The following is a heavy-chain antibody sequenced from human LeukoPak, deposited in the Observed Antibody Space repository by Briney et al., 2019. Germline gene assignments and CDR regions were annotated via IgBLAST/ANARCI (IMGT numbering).Heavy chain of an antibody. CDR1: GFTFSSYA. J-gene: IGHJ4*02. D-gene: IGHD6-19*01. Sequence: GGSLRLSCAASGFTFSSYAMHWVRQAPGKGLEWVAVISYGGSNKYYADSVKGRFTISRDNSKNTLYLQMNSLRAEDTAVYYCARVQDSSGWYYFDYWGQGTLVTVSS. CDR2: ISYGGSNK. CDR3: ARVQDSSGWYYFDY. V-gene: IGHV3-30*04.